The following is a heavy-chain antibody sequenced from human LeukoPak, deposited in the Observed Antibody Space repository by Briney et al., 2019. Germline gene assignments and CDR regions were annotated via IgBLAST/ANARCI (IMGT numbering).Heavy chain of an antibody. CDR1: GGSISSYY. Sequence: SETLSLTCTVSGGSISSYYWSWIRQPPGKGLEWIGYIYYSGSINYNPSLKSRVTISLDTSKNQFSLKLSSVTAADTAVYYCARDPRLSWYFDLWGRGTLVTVSS. D-gene: IGHD5-12*01. CDR3: ARDPRLSWYFDL. J-gene: IGHJ2*01. V-gene: IGHV4-59*01. CDR2: IYYSGSI.